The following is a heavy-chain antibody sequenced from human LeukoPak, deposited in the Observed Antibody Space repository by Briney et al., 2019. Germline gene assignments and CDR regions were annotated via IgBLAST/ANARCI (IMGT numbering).Heavy chain of an antibody. D-gene: IGHD3-10*01. V-gene: IGHV3-48*01. CDR3: ARVLLWFGEFG. CDR2: ISSSSSTI. J-gene: IGHJ4*02. Sequence: PGGSLRLSCAASGFTFSSYSMNWVRQAPGKGLEWVSYISSSSSTIYYADSVKGRFTISRDNAKNSLYLQMNSLRAEDAAVYYCARVLLWFGEFGWGQGTLVTVSP. CDR1: GFTFSSYS.